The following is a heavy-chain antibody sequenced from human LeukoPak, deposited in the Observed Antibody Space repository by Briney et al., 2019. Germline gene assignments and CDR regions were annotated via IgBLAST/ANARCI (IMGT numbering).Heavy chain of an antibody. J-gene: IGHJ4*02. Sequence: SETLSLTCTVSGGSISSYYWSWIRQPPGKGLEWIGYIYYSGSTNYNPSLKSRVTISVDTSKNQFSLKLSSVTAADTAVYYCARVRDTAMVRFGYWGQGTLVTVSS. CDR3: ARVRDTAMVRFGY. CDR2: IYYSGST. CDR1: GGSISSYY. V-gene: IGHV4-59*01. D-gene: IGHD5-18*01.